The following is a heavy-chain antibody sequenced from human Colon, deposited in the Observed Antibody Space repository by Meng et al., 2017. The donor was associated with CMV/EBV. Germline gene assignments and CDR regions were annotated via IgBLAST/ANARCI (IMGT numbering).Heavy chain of an antibody. J-gene: IGHJ4*02. CDR3: AVGAFSANSRAVDY. Sequence: GESLKISCAPSGFTFSYYWMHWVRQVPGKGLVWLSRVTPDGGATSIADSVKGRFIISRDNAKTTLYLQMNNLRPEDTAVYYCAVGAFSANSRAVDYWGQGTLVTVSS. D-gene: IGHD3-16*01. CDR2: VTPDGGAT. V-gene: IGHV3-74*01. CDR1: GFTFSYYW.